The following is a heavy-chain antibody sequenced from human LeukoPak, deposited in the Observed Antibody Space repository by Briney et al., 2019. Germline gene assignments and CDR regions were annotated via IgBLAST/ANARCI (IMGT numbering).Heavy chain of an antibody. D-gene: IGHD1-1*01. CDR1: GGSIGSSSYY. CDR2: IYYSGST. Sequence: SETLSLTCTVSGGSIGSSSYYWGWIRQPPGKGLEWIGSIYYSGSTYYNPSLKSRVTISVDTSKNQFSLKLSSVTAADTAVYYCAPPRDWNAGYWGQGTLVTVSS. J-gene: IGHJ4*02. CDR3: APPRDWNAGY. V-gene: IGHV4-39*01.